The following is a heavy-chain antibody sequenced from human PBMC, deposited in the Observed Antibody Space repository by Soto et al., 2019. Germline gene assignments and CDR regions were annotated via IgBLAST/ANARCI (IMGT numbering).Heavy chain of an antibody. CDR1: GSPFSNYV. CDR2: ISVGSDTI. J-gene: IGHJ5*02. V-gene: IGHV3-23*01. D-gene: IGHD2-21*01. CDR3: ATYRDHCGGDTGYRWFDP. Sequence: DVQLLESGGDLVQPGGSLRLSCAASGSPFSNYVMNWVRQAPGKGLEWVATISVGSDTIHYADPVKGRVTISRDNHKNSLSLKMHSLRGDETAVYYCATYRDHCGGDTGYRWFDPWGQGTLVTVSS.